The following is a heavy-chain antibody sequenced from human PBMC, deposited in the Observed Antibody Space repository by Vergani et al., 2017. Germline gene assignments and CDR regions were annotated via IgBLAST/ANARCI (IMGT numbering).Heavy chain of an antibody. CDR1: GGSFSGYY. J-gene: IGHJ4*02. V-gene: IGHV4-34*01. D-gene: IGHD3-22*01. Sequence: QVQLQQWGAGLLKPSETLSLTCAVYGGSFSGYYWSWIRQPPGKGLEWIGEINHSGSTNYNPSLKSRVTIAVDTSKNQFSLQLSSVTAADTAVYYCARGLGGYYDSSGYFRYWGQGTLVTVSS. CDR2: INHSGST. CDR3: ARGLGGYYDSSGYFRY.